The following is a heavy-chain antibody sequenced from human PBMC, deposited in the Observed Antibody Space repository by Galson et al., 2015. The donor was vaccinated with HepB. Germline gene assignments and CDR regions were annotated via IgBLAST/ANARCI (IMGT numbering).Heavy chain of an antibody. V-gene: IGHV5-51*01. CDR1: GYSFTSYW. Sequence: QSGAEVKKPGESLKISCKGSGYSFTSYWIGWVRQMPGKGLEWMGIIYPGDSDTRYSPSFQGQVTISADKSISTAYLQWSSLKASDTAMYYCARLGEWLVRAAYFQHWGQGTLVTVSS. J-gene: IGHJ1*01. D-gene: IGHD6-19*01. CDR3: ARLGEWLVRAAYFQH. CDR2: IYPGDSDT.